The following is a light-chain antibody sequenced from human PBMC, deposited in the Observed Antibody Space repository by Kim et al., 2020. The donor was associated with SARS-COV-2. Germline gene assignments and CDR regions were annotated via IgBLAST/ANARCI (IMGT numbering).Light chain of an antibody. J-gene: IGKJ2*03. CDR3: LQHKSYPYS. V-gene: IGKV1-17*03. CDR1: QDINRF. CDR2: HAS. Sequence: SASVGDRVTIPCRASQDINRFLAWFQQKPGKVPKRLIYHASTLQSGVPSRFSGSGSGTEFSLTISSLQPEDFATYYCLQHKSYPYSFGQGTKLEI.